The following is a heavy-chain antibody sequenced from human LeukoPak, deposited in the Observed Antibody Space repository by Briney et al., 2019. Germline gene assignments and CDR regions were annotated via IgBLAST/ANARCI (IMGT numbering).Heavy chain of an antibody. V-gene: IGHV7-4-1*02. CDR3: ATRDDRSGYGSDY. CDR1: GYTFTSYG. CDR2: INTNTGNP. Sequence: ASVKVSCKASGYTFTSYGISWVRQAPGQGLEWMGWINTNTGNPTYAQGFTGRFVFSLDTSVSTAYLQISSLKAEDTAEYYCATRDDRSGYGSDYWGQGTLVTVSS. D-gene: IGHD5-12*01. J-gene: IGHJ4*02.